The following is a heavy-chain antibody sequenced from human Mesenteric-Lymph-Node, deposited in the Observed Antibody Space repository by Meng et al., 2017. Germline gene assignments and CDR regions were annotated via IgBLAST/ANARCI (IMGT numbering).Heavy chain of an antibody. V-gene: IGHV4-34*02. CDR3: ARRGLSGSFSP. J-gene: IGHJ5*02. CDR1: GGSFSDYY. D-gene: IGHD3-10*01. Sequence: QVQLQQWGAGLLKPSETLSLTCAVYGGSFSDYYWSCIRQPPGKGLEWIGEINHSGSTNYNPSLKSRVTISVDTSKNQFSLKLSSVTAADTAVYYCARRGLSGSFSPWGQGTLVTVSS. CDR2: INHSGST.